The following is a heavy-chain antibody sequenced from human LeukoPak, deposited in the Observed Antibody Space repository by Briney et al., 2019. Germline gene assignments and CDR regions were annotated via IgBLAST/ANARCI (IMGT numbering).Heavy chain of an antibody. V-gene: IGHV3-21*01. Sequence: GGFLRLSCAASGFTFKISSMNWVRQAPGRGRGWDPSVIRSGRHINYAASGKGPSTISRDTAKNSLYLQMNTLRAEDTAVYFCARDDTSAHFFDYWGQGTLVTVSS. D-gene: IGHD3-10*01. CDR2: VIRSGRHI. CDR1: GFTFKISS. CDR3: ARDDTSAHFFDY. J-gene: IGHJ4*02.